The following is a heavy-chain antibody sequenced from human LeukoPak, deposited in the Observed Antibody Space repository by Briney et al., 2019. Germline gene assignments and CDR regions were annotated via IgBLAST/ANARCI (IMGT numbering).Heavy chain of an antibody. V-gene: IGHV6-1*01. D-gene: IGHD5-12*01. CDR3: ARDTGAAISVFDI. Sequence: SQTLSLTCAISGDSVSSNSAVWNWLRQSPSRGLEWLGRTCYRSKWYNDYAVTVKSRITVNPDTSKNQFSLQLNSVTPEDTAMYYCARDTGAAISVFDIWGQGTMVTVSS. CDR1: GDSVSSNSAV. CDR2: TCYRSKWYN. J-gene: IGHJ3*02.